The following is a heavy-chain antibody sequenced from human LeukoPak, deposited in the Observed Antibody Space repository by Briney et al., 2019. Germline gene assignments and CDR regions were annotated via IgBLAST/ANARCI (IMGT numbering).Heavy chain of an antibody. V-gene: IGHV4-59*01. CDR3: AILAQWLVTEEDY. J-gene: IGHJ4*02. Sequence: SETLSLTCTVSGGSISSYYWSWIRQPPGKGLEWIGYIYYSGSTNYNPSLKSRVTISVDTSKNQFSLKLSSVTAADTAVYYCAILAQWLVTEEDYWGQGTLVTVSS. CDR2: IYYSGST. CDR1: GGSISSYY. D-gene: IGHD6-19*01.